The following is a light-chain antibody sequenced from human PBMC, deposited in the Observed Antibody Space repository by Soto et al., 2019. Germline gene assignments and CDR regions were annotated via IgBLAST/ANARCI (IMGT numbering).Light chain of an antibody. V-gene: IGKV3-11*01. Sequence: DIEMTQSPATLSVSPGDRATLSCRASQSVSSYLAWYQQKPGKAPKLLIYDASNLASGIPARFSGSGSGTDFTLTISSLQPEDFAVYYCQQRSNWPRTFGQGTKVEIK. CDR2: DAS. CDR3: QQRSNWPRT. J-gene: IGKJ1*01. CDR1: QSVSSY.